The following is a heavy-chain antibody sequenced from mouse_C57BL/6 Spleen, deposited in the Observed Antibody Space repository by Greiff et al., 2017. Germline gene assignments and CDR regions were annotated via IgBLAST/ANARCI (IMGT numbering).Heavy chain of an antibody. D-gene: IGHD4-1*01. Sequence: QVQLQQPGAELVKPGASVTMSCKASGYTFTSYWITWVKQRPGQGLEWIGDIYPGSGSTNYNEKFKSKATLTVDTSSSTAYMQLSSLTSEDSAVYYCARRDWDVDYFDYWGQGTTLTVSS. J-gene: IGHJ2*01. CDR3: ARRDWDVDYFDY. CDR2: IYPGSGST. V-gene: IGHV1-55*01. CDR1: GYTFTSYW.